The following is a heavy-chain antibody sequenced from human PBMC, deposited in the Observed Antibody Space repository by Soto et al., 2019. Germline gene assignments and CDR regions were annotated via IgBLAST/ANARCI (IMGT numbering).Heavy chain of an antibody. D-gene: IGHD5-12*01. Sequence: EVQLVQSGAEVKKPGESLRISCKGSGYSFTSYWISWVRQMPGKGVEWMGRSDPSDSYTNYSPSIQGHVTISADKSTSTTYPQWSSLEASDTAMYYCAILARATRRGYYVIDVWGQGTMVTVSS. CDR3: AILARATRRGYYVIDV. V-gene: IGHV5-10-1*01. CDR2: SDPSDSYT. CDR1: GYSFTSYW. J-gene: IGHJ6*02.